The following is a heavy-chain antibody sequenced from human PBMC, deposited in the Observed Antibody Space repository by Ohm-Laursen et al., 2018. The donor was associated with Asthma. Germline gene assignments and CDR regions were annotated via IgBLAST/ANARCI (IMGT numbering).Heavy chain of an antibody. Sequence: SLRLSCAASGLPFSNFWMTWVRQVPGKGLEWVANIKPDGTENAYLDSVRGRFTISKDNAKNSLFLQMNSLRGEDTALYYCARDSGWNALDHWGQGTLVSVSS. CDR3: ARDSGWNALDH. V-gene: IGHV3-7*05. CDR2: IKPDGTEN. D-gene: IGHD1-1*01. CDR1: GLPFSNFW. J-gene: IGHJ4*02.